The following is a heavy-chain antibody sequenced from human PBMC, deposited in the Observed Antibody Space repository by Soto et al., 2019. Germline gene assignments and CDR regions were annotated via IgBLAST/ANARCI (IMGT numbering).Heavy chain of an antibody. CDR3: ARAVSIRFLEWWEDY. Sequence: EVQLVESGGGLVQPGGSLRLSCAASGFTVSSNYMSWVRQAPGKGLEWVSVIYSGGSTYYADSVKGRFTISRDNSKNTLYLQMNSLRAEDTAVYYCARAVSIRFLEWWEDYWGQGTLVTVSS. D-gene: IGHD3-3*01. J-gene: IGHJ4*02. CDR1: GFTVSSNY. V-gene: IGHV3-66*01. CDR2: IYSGGST.